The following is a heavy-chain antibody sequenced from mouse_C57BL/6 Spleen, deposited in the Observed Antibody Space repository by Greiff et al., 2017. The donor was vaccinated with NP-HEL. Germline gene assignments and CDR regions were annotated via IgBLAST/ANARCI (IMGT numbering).Heavy chain of an antibody. CDR1: GFTFSNYW. V-gene: IGHV6-3*01. CDR3: TGVYYYGSSPYYFDY. D-gene: IGHD1-1*01. J-gene: IGHJ2*01. CDR2: IRLKSDNYAT. Sequence: EVHLVESGGGLVQPGGSMKLSCVASGFTFSNYWMNWVRQSPEKGLEWVAQIRLKSDNYATHYAESVKGRFTISRDDSKSSVYLQMNNLRAEDTGIYYCTGVYYYGSSPYYFDYWGQGTTLTVSS.